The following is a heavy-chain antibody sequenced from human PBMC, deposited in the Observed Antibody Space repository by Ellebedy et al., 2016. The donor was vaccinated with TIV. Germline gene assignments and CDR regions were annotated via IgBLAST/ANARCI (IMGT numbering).Heavy chain of an antibody. J-gene: IGHJ4*02. Sequence: ASVKVSCXASGYTFTSYGISWVRQAPGQGLEWMGWISAYNGNTNYAQKLQGRVTMTTDTSTSTAYMELRSLRSDDTAVYYCARVGQKGATGRRGFDYWGQGTLVTVSS. D-gene: IGHD1-26*01. CDR3: ARVGQKGATGRRGFDY. CDR2: ISAYNGNT. V-gene: IGHV1-18*01. CDR1: GYTFTSYG.